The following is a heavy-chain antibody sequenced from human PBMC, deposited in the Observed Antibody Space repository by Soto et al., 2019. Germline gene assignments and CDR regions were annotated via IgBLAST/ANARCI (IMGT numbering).Heavy chain of an antibody. J-gene: IGHJ6*02. D-gene: IGHD3-10*01. V-gene: IGHV3-23*01. Sequence: EVQLFESGGGLVQPGGSLRLSCAASGFTFSNYAMSWVRQAPGKGLEWVSAISGSGGSTYYADSVKGRFTISRDNSKNTLYLQMNSLRAEDTAVYYCANALPGGLYYGMDVWGQGTTVTVSS. CDR2: ISGSGGST. CDR1: GFTFSNYA. CDR3: ANALPGGLYYGMDV.